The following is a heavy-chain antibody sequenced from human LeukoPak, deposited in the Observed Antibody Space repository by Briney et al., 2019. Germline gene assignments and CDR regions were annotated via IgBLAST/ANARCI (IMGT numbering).Heavy chain of an antibody. CDR2: INPSRGNS. CDR3: ARTPLAGTGYFDY. Sequence: ALVKVSCKASQYTFTSYYIHWVRQAPGQGLEWMGIINPSRGNSAYAQMFQGRLTMPRDTSTSTVYMELSSLRSEDTAVYYCARTPLAGTGYFDYWGQGTLVTVSS. V-gene: IGHV1-46*01. CDR1: QYTFTSYY. J-gene: IGHJ4*02. D-gene: IGHD6-19*01.